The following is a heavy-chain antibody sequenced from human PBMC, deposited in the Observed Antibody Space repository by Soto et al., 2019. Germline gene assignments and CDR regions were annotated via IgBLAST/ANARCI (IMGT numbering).Heavy chain of an antibody. CDR2: IKQDGSEK. Sequence: PXVSLRRSGAACSFSFSSYFRSSVRQAPGKGLEWVANIKQDGSEKYYVDSVKGRFTISRDNAKDSLYLQMNSLRAEDTAVYYCARDDILVGHTDTYYYYYGMDVWGQGTTVTVSS. J-gene: IGHJ6*02. CDR3: ARDDILVGHTDTYYYYYGMDV. CDR1: SFSFSSYF. D-gene: IGHD3-9*01. V-gene: IGHV3-7*01.